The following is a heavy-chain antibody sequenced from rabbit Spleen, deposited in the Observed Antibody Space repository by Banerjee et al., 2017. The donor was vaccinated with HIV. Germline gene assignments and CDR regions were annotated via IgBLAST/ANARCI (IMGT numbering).Heavy chain of an antibody. CDR3: ARNYVNAFDP. D-gene: IGHD1-1*01. J-gene: IGHJ2*01. CDR2: IDTNDGDT. V-gene: IGHV1S45*01. Sequence: QEHLVESGGGLVQPGASLTLTCTVSGFSFSSNWICWVRQAPGKGLEWIACIDTNDGDTDYANWPKGRFTISKASSTTVTLQMTSLTAADTATYFCARNYVNAFDPWGPGTLVTVS. CDR1: GFSFSSNW.